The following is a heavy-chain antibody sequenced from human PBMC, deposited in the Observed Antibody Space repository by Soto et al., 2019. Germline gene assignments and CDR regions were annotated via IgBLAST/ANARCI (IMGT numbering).Heavy chain of an antibody. CDR3: ARRYGSLFDY. Sequence: SETLSLSCTVSGGSISSDYWGWIREPPGKGLEWIGYMSYSGSTNYNPSLKSRVTISVDTTKNQFSLKLSSVTAADTAVYYCARRYGSLFDYWGQRSLDTGSS. CDR1: GGSISSDY. J-gene: IGHJ4*02. CDR2: MSYSGST. V-gene: IGHV4-59*08. D-gene: IGHD5-18*01.